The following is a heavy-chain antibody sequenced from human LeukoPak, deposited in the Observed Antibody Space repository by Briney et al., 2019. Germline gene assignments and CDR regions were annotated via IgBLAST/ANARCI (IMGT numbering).Heavy chain of an antibody. D-gene: IGHD6-13*01. CDR1: GFTFSSYT. J-gene: IGHJ1*01. CDR2: ISRSSNYI. V-gene: IGHV3-21*01. CDR3: ARAQRSSSWETAEHFQH. Sequence: GGSLRLSCAASGFTFSSYTMNWVRQAPGKGLEWVSSISRSSNYIYYTDSVRGRFTISRDDAKDSLYLQMISLRVEDTAVYYCARAQRSSSWETAEHFQHWGQGTLVTVPS.